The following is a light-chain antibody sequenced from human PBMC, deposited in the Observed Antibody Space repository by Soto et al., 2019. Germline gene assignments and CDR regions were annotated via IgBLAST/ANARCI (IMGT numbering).Light chain of an antibody. CDR2: AAS. V-gene: IGKV1-39*01. CDR3: QQSYSTPYT. CDR1: QSISSY. Sequence: DIQMTQSPSSLSASVGDRVTITYRASQSISSYLNWYQQKPGKAPNLLIYAASSLQSGVPSRFSCSGSLADFTLTSSSLQPEDFATFYCQQSYSTPYTFGQGTKLEIK. J-gene: IGKJ2*01.